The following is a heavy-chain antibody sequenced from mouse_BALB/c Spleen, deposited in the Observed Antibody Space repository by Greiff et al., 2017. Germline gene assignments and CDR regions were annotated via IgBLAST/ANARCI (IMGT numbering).Heavy chain of an antibody. CDR3: ARGGYYDYDDGFAY. D-gene: IGHD2-4*01. J-gene: IGHJ3*01. Sequence: VQLKQSGPELVKPGASVKISCKASGYTFTDYNMHWVKQSHGKSLEWIGYIYPYNGGTGYNQKFKSKATLTVDNSSSTAYMELRSLTSEDSAVYYCARGGYYDYDDGFAYWGQGTLVTVSA. CDR1: GYTFTDYN. V-gene: IGHV1S29*02. CDR2: IYPYNGGT.